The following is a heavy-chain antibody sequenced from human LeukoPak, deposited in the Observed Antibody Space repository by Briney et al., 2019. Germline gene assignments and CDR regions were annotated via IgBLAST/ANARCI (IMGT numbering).Heavy chain of an antibody. Sequence: GGSLRLSCAASGFTFSSYNMNWVRQAPGKGLEWVSSITSGSSYIYYADSVKGRFTISRDNAKNSLYLQMNSLRAEDTAVYYCARVWGGFIVVVPAALDVWGKGTTVTVSS. CDR3: ARVWGGFIVVVPAALDV. D-gene: IGHD2-2*01. J-gene: IGHJ6*04. CDR1: GFTFSSYN. CDR2: ITSGSSYI. V-gene: IGHV3-21*06.